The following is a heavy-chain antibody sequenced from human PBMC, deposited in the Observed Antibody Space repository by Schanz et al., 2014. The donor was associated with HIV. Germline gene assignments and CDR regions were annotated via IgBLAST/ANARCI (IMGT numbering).Heavy chain of an antibody. D-gene: IGHD3-3*01. J-gene: IGHJ4*02. V-gene: IGHV3-30*02. CDR2: IWYDGRNK. CDR3: AKASESIFGVEGLDF. CDR1: GFIFSTCG. Sequence: QVQLVESGGGVVQPGRSLRLSCEASGFIFSTCGMHWVRQAPGKGLECVAFIWYDGRNKYYADSVKGRFTISRDTFKNTVYLQMNSLRSEDTAVYYCAKASESIFGVEGLDFWGQGTLVIVSS.